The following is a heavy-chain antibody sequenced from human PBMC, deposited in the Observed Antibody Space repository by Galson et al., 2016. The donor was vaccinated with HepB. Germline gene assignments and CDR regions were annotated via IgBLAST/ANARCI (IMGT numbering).Heavy chain of an antibody. D-gene: IGHD3-16*01. CDR1: GYMFISYG. Sequence: SVKVSCKASGYMFISYGISWVRQAPGQGLEWMGWISTFNGKTDFARKFQGRVTMTTGISTNTALMDLRSLRSDDTAVYYCARGVGGVGDYSEGYYYHYYMDVWGTGTTVTVTS. V-gene: IGHV1-18*04. J-gene: IGHJ6*03. CDR3: ARGVGGVGDYSEGYYYHYYMDV. CDR2: ISTFNGKT.